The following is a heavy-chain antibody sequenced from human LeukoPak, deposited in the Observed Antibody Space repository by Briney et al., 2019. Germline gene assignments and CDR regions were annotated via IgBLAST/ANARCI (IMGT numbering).Heavy chain of an antibody. CDR3: ARGTARVTSPDFDY. D-gene: IGHD4-23*01. CDR2: IYYSGST. V-gene: IGHV4-59*01. CDR1: GGSISSYY. J-gene: IGHJ4*02. Sequence: PSETLSLTCTVSGGSISSYYWGWIRQPTGKGLEWIGYIYYSGSTNYNPSLKSRVTISVDTSKNQFSLKLSSVTAADTAVYYCARGTARVTSPDFDYWGQGTLVTVSS.